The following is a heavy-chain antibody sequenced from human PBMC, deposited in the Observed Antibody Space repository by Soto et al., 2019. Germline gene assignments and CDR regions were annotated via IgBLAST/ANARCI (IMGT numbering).Heavy chain of an antibody. V-gene: IGHV4-59*01. CDR1: GGSISSYY. CDR3: ARDRGSGYPYYYYYYYMDV. J-gene: IGHJ6*03. D-gene: IGHD3-22*01. CDR2: IYYCGST. Sequence: SETLSLTCTVSGGSISSYYWSWIRQPPGKGLEWIGYIYYCGSTNYNPSLKSRVTISVDTSKNQFSLKLSSVTAADTAVYYCARDRGSGYPYYYYYYYMDVWGKGTTVTVSS.